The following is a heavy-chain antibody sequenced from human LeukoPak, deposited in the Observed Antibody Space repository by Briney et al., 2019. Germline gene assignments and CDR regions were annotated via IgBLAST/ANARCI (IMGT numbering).Heavy chain of an antibody. CDR3: ARNEWVTAFDY. V-gene: IGHV3-66*01. CDR1: GFTVSSNY. J-gene: IGHJ4*02. D-gene: IGHD5-18*01. CDR2: IYSGGST. Sequence: QAGGSLRLSCAASGFTVSSNYMSWVRQAPGKGLEWVSVIYSGGSTYYADSVKGRFTISRDNSKNTLYLQMNSLRAEDTAVYYCARNEWVTAFDYWGQGTLVTVSS.